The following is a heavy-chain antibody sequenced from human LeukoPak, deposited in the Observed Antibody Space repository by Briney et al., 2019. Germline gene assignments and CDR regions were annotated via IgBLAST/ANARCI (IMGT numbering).Heavy chain of an antibody. V-gene: IGHV3-21*01. CDR3: ARGADYDILTGYMDV. J-gene: IGHJ6*03. CDR1: GFTFSIYT. CDR2: ISSSSSYL. D-gene: IGHD3-9*01. Sequence: GGSLRLSCAASGFTFSIYTMNWVRQAPGKGLEWVSSISSSSSYLYYADSVKGRFTISRANAKNSLYLEMNSLRAEDMAVYYCARGADYDILTGYMDVWGKGTTVTVSS.